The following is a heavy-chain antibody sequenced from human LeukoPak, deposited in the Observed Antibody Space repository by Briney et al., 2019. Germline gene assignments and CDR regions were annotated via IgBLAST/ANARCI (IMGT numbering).Heavy chain of an antibody. J-gene: IGHJ6*02. Sequence: PGGSLRLSCAASGFTVSSNYMSWVRQAPGKGLEWVSVIYSGGSTYYADSVKGRFTISRDNSKNTLYLQMNSLRAEDTAVYYCARDYTDYGDYPYYYYGMDVWGQGTTVTVSS. CDR1: GFTVSSNY. CDR3: ARDYTDYGDYPYYYYGMDV. CDR2: IYSGGST. V-gene: IGHV3-66*01. D-gene: IGHD4-17*01.